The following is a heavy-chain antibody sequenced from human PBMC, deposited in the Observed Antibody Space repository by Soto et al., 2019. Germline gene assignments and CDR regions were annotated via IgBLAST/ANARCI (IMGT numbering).Heavy chain of an antibody. CDR3: AKDHVLRFLEWLPYYFDY. Sequence: GGSLRLSCAASGFTFSSYAMSWVRQAPGKGLAWVSGISGSGGSTYYADSVKGRFTISRDNSRNTLYLQMNSLRAEDTAVYYCAKDHVLRFLEWLPYYFDYWGQGTLVTVSS. V-gene: IGHV3-23*01. CDR1: GFTFSSYA. CDR2: ISGSGGST. D-gene: IGHD3-3*01. J-gene: IGHJ4*02.